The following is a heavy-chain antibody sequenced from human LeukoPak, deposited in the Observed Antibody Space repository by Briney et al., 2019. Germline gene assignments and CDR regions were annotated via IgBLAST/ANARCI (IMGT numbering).Heavy chain of an antibody. CDR3: ARSPRGYSYAYESNFDY. CDR2: IIPIFGTA. Sequence: SVKVSCKASGGTFSSYAISWVRQAPGQGLEWMGGIIPIFGTANYAQKFQGRVTITADESTSTAYMELSSLRSEDTAVYYCARSPRGYSYAYESNFDYWAQGTLVTASS. D-gene: IGHD5-18*01. V-gene: IGHV1-69*13. J-gene: IGHJ4*02. CDR1: GGTFSSYA.